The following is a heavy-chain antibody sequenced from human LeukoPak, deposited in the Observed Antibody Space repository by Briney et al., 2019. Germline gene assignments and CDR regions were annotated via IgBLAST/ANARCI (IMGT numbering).Heavy chain of an antibody. J-gene: IGHJ6*03. CDR1: GFTFSSYW. V-gene: IGHV3-7*01. CDR3: ARDTKYYDILTGYLKAYYMDV. Sequence: GGSLRLSCAASGFTFSSYWMSWVRQAPGKGLEWVANIKQDGSEKYYVDSVKGRFTISRDNAKNSLYLQMNSLRAEDTAVYYCARDTKYYDILTGYLKAYYMDVWGKGTTVTVSS. CDR2: IKQDGSEK. D-gene: IGHD3-9*01.